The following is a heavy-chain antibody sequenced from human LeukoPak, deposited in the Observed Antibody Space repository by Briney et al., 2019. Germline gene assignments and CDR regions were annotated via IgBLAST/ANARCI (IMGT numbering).Heavy chain of an antibody. Sequence: SQTLSLTCTVSGGSISSGSYHWSWIRQPAGKGLEWIGRLHTGGSTDYNPSLRSRVTMSVDPSKNQLSLKLTSVTAADTAVYYCAKDVTTLDSWGRGTLVTVSS. CDR2: LHTGGST. CDR3: AKDVTTLDS. D-gene: IGHD3-3*01. J-gene: IGHJ5*01. V-gene: IGHV4-61*02. CDR1: GGSISSGSYH.